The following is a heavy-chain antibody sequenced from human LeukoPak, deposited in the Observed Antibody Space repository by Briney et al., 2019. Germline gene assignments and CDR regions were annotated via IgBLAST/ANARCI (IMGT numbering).Heavy chain of an antibody. CDR2: IYTSGST. J-gene: IGHJ5*02. Sequence: SETLSLTCTVSGVSISSYYWSWIRQPAGKGLEWLGRIYTSGSTNYNPSLKSRVTMSVDTSKNQFSLKLSSVTAADTAVYYCARDSSGWNRYNWFDPWGQGTLVTVSS. V-gene: IGHV4-4*07. CDR1: GVSISSYY. CDR3: ARDSSGWNRYNWFDP. D-gene: IGHD6-19*01.